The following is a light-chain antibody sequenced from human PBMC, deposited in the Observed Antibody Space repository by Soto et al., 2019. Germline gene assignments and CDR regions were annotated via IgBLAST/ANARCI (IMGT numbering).Light chain of an antibody. CDR1: GSNIGGNS. V-gene: IGLV1-51*01. Sequence: QSVLTQPPSVSAAPGQKVTISCSGSGSNIGGNSVSWYQQLPGTAPKLLIYDDNKRPSGIPDRFSGSKSGALATPGITGFQTGDEADYYCGSWDSSLSAYVFGTGTKVTVL. CDR2: DDN. J-gene: IGLJ1*01. CDR3: GSWDSSLSAYV.